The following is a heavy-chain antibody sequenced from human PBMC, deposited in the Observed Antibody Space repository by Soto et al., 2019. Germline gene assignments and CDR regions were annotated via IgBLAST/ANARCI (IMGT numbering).Heavy chain of an antibody. D-gene: IGHD2-8*01. CDR2: LSGSGETT. J-gene: IGHJ4*02. Sequence: EVQLLESGGGLVQPGGSLRLSCAASGFTFSSYAMTWVRQAPGKGLEWVSGLSGSGETTYYADSVKGRFTISRDNPKNTLYLPMNSLRVEDTAVYFCAKQGSWDTNAYSAYWGQGTLVTVSS. CDR3: AKQGSWDTNAYSAY. CDR1: GFTFSSYA. V-gene: IGHV3-23*01.